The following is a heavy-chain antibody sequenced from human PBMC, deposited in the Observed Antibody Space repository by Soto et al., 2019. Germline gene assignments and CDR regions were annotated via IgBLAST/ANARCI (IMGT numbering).Heavy chain of an antibody. J-gene: IGHJ5*02. Sequence: SETLSLTCTVSGGYISSYYWSWIRQPAGKGLEWIWRIYTSGSTNYNPALKSRVTMSVDTSKHQFSLKLSSVTAAYTAVYYCARALPKARWGALEDTWFDPWGQGTLVTVSS. CDR3: ARALPKARWGALEDTWFDP. CDR2: IYTSGST. CDR1: GGYISSYY. D-gene: IGHD3-3*01. V-gene: IGHV4-4*07.